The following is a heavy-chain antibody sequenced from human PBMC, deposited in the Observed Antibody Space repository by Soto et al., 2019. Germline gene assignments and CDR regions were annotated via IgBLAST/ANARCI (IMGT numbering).Heavy chain of an antibody. J-gene: IGHJ3*02. D-gene: IGHD1-26*01. CDR2: ISYDGSNK. V-gene: IGHV3-30*18. CDR3: AKPNWGNYSGSGFDI. Sequence: QVQLVESGGGVVQPGRSLRLSCAASGFTFSSYGMHWVRQAPGKGLEWVAVISYDGSNKYYADSVKGRFTISRDNSKNTLYLQMNSLRAEDTAVYYCAKPNWGNYSGSGFDIWGQGTMVTVSS. CDR1: GFTFSSYG.